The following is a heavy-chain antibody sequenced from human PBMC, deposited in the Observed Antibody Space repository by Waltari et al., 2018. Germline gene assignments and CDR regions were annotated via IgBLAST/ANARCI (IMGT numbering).Heavy chain of an antibody. CDR1: GFTFSDFS. Sequence: EVQLVESGGGLVQPGGSLRLSCAAPGFTFSDFSMTWVRQAPGKGLEWVSYIYSTGSTIYYADSVKGRFTISRDNAQNSLYLQMNSLRADDTAVYYCARGYRKAFDIWGQGTMVTVSS. CDR2: IYSTGSTI. V-gene: IGHV3-48*04. CDR3: ARGYRKAFDI. D-gene: IGHD5-12*01. J-gene: IGHJ3*02.